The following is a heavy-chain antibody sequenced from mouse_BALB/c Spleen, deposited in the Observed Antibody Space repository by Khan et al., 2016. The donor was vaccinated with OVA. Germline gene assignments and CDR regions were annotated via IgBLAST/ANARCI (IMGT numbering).Heavy chain of an antibody. Sequence: QVQLQQSGPGLVAPSQTLSITCTISGFSLTNYGIHWVRQPPGKGLEWLVVIWSDGSTTYNSALKSRLTISKDNSKSQVFLKMNSLQTYDTAMYFCGRQPYYHYNVMDYWGQGTSVTVSS. J-gene: IGHJ4*01. CDR2: IWSDGST. CDR1: GFSLTNYG. D-gene: IGHD2-10*01. CDR3: GRQPYYHYNVMDY. V-gene: IGHV2-6-1*01.